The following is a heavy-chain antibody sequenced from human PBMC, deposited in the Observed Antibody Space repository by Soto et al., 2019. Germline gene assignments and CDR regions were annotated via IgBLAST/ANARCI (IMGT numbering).Heavy chain of an antibody. CDR3: AKGGSAVYPRFFDN. V-gene: IGHV3-23*01. CDR2: IGDNGNSP. Sequence: PGGSLRLSCAASGFSFSDYAMSWVRQAPGKGLEWVSGIGDNGNSPYYADSVRGRFTISRDNSKNTLFLQMNGLRAEDTAIYYCAKGGSAVYPRFFDNWGRGMLVTVSS. J-gene: IGHJ4*02. CDR1: GFSFSDYA. D-gene: IGHD2-15*01.